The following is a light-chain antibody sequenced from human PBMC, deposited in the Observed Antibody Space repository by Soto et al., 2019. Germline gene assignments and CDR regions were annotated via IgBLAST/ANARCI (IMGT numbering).Light chain of an antibody. CDR2: EDN. CDR1: SGSIASNY. V-gene: IGLV6-57*04. CDR3: HSYDSSNPLYV. J-gene: IGLJ1*01. Sequence: NFMLTQPHSVSESPGKTVTISCTRSSGSIASNYVQWYQQRPGSAPTTVIYEDNQRPSGVPDLSSSSIDSYSNSASLTISGLKTEDEADDYCHSYDSSNPLYVFGTGTKLTVL.